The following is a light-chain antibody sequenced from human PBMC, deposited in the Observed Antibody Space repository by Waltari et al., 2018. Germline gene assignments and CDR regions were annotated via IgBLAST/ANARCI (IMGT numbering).Light chain of an antibody. J-gene: IGLJ2*01. CDR2: GVN. CDR1: GSNIGAGYD. Sequence: SGAPGQRVTISCTGGGSNIGAGYDVHWYRQLPGKAPELLIYGVNNRPSGVPDRFFGSLSGTSASLAITGLQAEDEADYYCQSYDTSLSVVFGGGTKLTV. CDR3: QSYDTSLSVV. V-gene: IGLV1-40*01.